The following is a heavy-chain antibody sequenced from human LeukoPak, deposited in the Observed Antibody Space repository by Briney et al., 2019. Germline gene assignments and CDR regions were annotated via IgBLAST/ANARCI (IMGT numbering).Heavy chain of an antibody. D-gene: IGHD3-22*01. J-gene: IGHJ4*02. CDR2: ISYDGSNK. Sequence: GGSLRLSCAASGFTFSSYAMHWVRQAPGKGLERVAVISYDGSNKYYADSVKGRFTISRDNSKDTLYLQMNSLRAEDTAVYYCASSAFGIYDSSGYIDYWGQGTLVTVSS. V-gene: IGHV3-30*04. CDR1: GFTFSSYA. CDR3: ASSAFGIYDSSGYIDY.